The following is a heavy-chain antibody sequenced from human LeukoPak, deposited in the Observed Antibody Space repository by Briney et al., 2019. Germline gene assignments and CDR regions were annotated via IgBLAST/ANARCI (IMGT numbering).Heavy chain of an antibody. CDR2: IYGGGST. J-gene: IGHJ4*02. D-gene: IGHD3-16*01. Sequence: GGSLRLSCAASGFAVSNNYMSWVRQAPGKGLEWVSVIYGGGSTNYADSVKGRFTISRDISTNTLSLQMNSLRTEDTAVYYWAGGYDASDYWGQGTLVTVSS. CDR3: AGGYDASDY. CDR1: GFAVSNNY. V-gene: IGHV3-66*02.